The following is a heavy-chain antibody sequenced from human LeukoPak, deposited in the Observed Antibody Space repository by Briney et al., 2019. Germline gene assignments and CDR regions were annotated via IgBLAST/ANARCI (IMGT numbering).Heavy chain of an antibody. J-gene: IGHJ4*02. V-gene: IGHV4-39*07. CDR1: GGSISSSSHS. D-gene: IGHD3-10*01. CDR2: IYYSGST. CDR3: AREWFGEGGEDYFDY. Sequence: PSETLSLTCSVSGGSISSSSHSWGWIRQSPGKGLEWIGSIYYSGSTFYNPSLKSRVTISVDRSKNQFSLKLSSVTAADTAVFYCAREWFGEGGEDYFDYWGQGTLVTVSP.